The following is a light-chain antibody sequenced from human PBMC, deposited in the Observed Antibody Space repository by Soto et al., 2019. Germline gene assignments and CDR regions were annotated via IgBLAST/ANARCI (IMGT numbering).Light chain of an antibody. CDR1: QSVSSD. CDR3: QQRFNWPRT. Sequence: EILMTQSPATLSVSPGERATLSCRASQSVSSDLAWYQQRPGQAPRLLIYGASNRATGISARFSGSGSGTDFTLTISSLEPEDFAVYYCQQRFNWPRTFGKGTKVDIK. J-gene: IGKJ2*01. CDR2: GAS. V-gene: IGKV3-11*01.